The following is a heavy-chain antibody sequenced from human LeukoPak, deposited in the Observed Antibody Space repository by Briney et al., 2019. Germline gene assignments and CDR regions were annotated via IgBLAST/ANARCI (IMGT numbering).Heavy chain of an antibody. V-gene: IGHV7-4-1*02. CDR1: GYTFTSYG. J-gene: IGHJ4*02. Sequence: ASVKVSCKASGYTFTSYGISWVRQAPGQGLEWMGWINTNTGNPTYAQGFTGRFVFSLDTSVSTAYLQISSLKAEDTAVYYCARGKWEPAPDYWGQGTLVTVSS. D-gene: IGHD1-26*01. CDR3: ARGKWEPAPDY. CDR2: INTNTGNP.